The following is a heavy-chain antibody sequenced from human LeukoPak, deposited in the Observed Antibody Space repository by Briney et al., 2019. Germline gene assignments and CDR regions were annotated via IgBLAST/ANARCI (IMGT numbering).Heavy chain of an antibody. D-gene: IGHD6-19*01. Sequence: PGGCLRLSCAASGFTFSDYHMSWVRQAPGKGLEWVSAIVGGSTYYTESVKGRFTISRDNSKHPLYLQMNSLRAEDTAVYYCVRDEPNRGWYDWRQGTLVTVSS. V-gene: IGHV3-53*01. CDR2: IVGGST. J-gene: IGHJ4*02. CDR3: VRDEPNRGWYD. CDR1: GFTFSDYH.